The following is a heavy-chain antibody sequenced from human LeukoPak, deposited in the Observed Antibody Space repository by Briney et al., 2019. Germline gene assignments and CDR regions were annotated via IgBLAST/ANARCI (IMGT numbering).Heavy chain of an antibody. J-gene: IGHJ6*02. CDR2: INPSGGST. D-gene: IGHD2-2*02. Sequence: ASVQVSCKACGYTFTSYYMHWVRQAPGRGLEWMGIINPSGGSTSYAQKFQGRVTMTRHTSTSTVYMELSSLRSEDTAVYYCARDSDCSSTSCYKRQGGMDVWGQGTTVTVSS. CDR1: GYTFTSYY. CDR3: ARDSDCSSTSCYKRQGGMDV. V-gene: IGHV1-46*01.